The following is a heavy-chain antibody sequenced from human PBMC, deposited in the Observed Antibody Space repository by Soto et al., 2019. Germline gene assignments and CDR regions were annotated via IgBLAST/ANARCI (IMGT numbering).Heavy chain of an antibody. Sequence: GGSLRLSCAASGFTFSSYAISWVRQAPGQGLEWMGGIIPIFGTANYAQKFQGRVTITADESTSTAYMELSSLRSEDTAVYYCAREGGENYYDSSGYIDPWGQGTLVTVSS. V-gene: IGHV1-69*01. CDR1: GFTFSSYA. CDR3: AREGGENYYDSSGYIDP. D-gene: IGHD3-22*01. J-gene: IGHJ5*02. CDR2: IIPIFGTA.